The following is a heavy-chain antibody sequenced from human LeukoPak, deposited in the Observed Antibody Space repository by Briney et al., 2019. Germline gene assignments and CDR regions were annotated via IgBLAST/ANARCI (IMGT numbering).Heavy chain of an antibody. CDR2: RNPNSGNT. CDR1: GYTFTSYD. V-gene: IGHV1-8*01. CDR3: ASPVGYCSSTSCLAFDP. D-gene: IGHD2-2*01. J-gene: IGHJ5*02. Sequence: GSVKVSCKASGYTFTSYDINWVRQATGQGLEWMGWRNPNSGNTGYAQKFQGRVTMTRNTSISTAYMELSSLRSEDTAVYYCASPVGYCSSTSCLAFDPWGQGTLVTVSS.